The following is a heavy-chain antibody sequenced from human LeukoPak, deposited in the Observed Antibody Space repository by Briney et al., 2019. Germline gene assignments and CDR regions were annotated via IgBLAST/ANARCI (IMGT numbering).Heavy chain of an antibody. V-gene: IGHV3-30*02. CDR3: AKDHDYYFDY. CDR1: GFTFSSYG. D-gene: IGHD2-21*02. J-gene: IGHJ4*02. CDR2: IRYDGSNK. Sequence: GGSLSLSCAASGFTFSSYGMHWVRQAPGKGLEWVAFIRYDGSNKYYADSVKGRFTIPRDNSKNTLYLQMNSLRAEDTAVYYCAKDHDYYFDYWGQGTLVTVSS.